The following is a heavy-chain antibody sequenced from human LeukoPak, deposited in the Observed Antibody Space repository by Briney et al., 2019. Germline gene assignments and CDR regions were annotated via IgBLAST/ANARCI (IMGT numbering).Heavy chain of an antibody. V-gene: IGHV3-7*01. J-gene: IGHJ6*02. CDR3: ARDTPFYDSSDYYYGMDV. D-gene: IGHD3-22*01. CDR1: GFTFSSYW. Sequence: GGSLRLSCAASGFTFSSYWMSWVRQAPGKGLEWVANIKQDGSEKYYVDSVKGRFTISRDNAKNSLYLQMNSLRAEDTAVYYCARDTPFYDSSDYYYGMDVWGQGTTVTVSS. CDR2: IKQDGSEK.